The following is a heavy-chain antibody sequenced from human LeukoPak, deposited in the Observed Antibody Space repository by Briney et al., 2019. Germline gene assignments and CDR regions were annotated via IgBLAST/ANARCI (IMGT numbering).Heavy chain of an antibody. CDR3: ARGILPPLTGYYYYYYGMDV. V-gene: IGHV4-31*03. J-gene: IGHJ6*02. Sequence: SETLSLTCTVSGGSISSGGYYWSWIRQHPGKGLEWIGYIYYSGSTYYNPSLKSRVTISVDTSKNQFSLKLSSVTAADTAVYYCARGILPPLTGYYYYYYGMDVWGQGTTVTVSS. CDR1: GGSISSGGYY. CDR2: IYYSGST. D-gene: IGHD3-9*01.